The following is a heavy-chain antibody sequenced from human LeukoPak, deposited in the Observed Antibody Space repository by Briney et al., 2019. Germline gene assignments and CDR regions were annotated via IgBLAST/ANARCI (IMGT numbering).Heavy chain of an antibody. D-gene: IGHD3-10*01. Sequence: GESLKISCKGSGYSFTSYWIGWVRQMPGKGLEWMGIIYPGDSDTRYSPSFQGQVTISADKSISTAYLQWSSLKASDTAMYYCARHHMARGVPDWFDPWGQGTLVTVSS. J-gene: IGHJ5*02. CDR2: IYPGDSDT. CDR3: ARHHMARGVPDWFDP. CDR1: GYSFTSYW. V-gene: IGHV5-51*01.